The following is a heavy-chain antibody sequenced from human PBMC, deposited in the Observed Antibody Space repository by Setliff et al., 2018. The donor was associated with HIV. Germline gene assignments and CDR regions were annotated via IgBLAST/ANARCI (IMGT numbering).Heavy chain of an antibody. V-gene: IGHV1-24*01. D-gene: IGHD3-3*01. Sequence: GASVKVSCKVSGDTLTELSRHWVRQTPGKGLEWMGGYDPEDGEVIYAQDFQGRVIMTEDTSTNTAYMEVSSLRSDDTAIYYCATNSLYNGVFEAWGQGTMVT. J-gene: IGHJ3*01. CDR2: YDPEDGEV. CDR1: GDTLTELS. CDR3: ATNSLYNGVFEA.